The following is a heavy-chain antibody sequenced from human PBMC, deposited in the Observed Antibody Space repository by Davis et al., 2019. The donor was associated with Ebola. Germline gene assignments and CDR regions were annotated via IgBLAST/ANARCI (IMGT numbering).Heavy chain of an antibody. CDR3: ARYPTYYDFWSGYYTGYYYYGMDV. CDR1: GFSLSNARMG. Sequence: SGPTLVKPTETLTLTCTVSGFSLSNARMGVSWIRQPPGKALEWLAHIFSNDEKSYSTSLKSRLTISKDTSKSQVVLTMTNMDPVDTATYYCARYPTYYDFWSGYYTGYYYYGMDVWGQGTTVTVSS. V-gene: IGHV2-26*01. CDR2: IFSNDEK. D-gene: IGHD3-3*01. J-gene: IGHJ6*02.